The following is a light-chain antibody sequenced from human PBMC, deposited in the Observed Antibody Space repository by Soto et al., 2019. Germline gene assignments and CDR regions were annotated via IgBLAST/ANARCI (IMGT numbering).Light chain of an antibody. Sequence: QSALTQPASVSGSPGQSITISCTGTSSDVGGYNYVSWYQQHPGKVPKLMIYDVSNRPSGVSNRFSGSKSGNTASLTISGLQAEDEADYYCSSYTIRSTVVFGGGTKVTVL. CDR3: SSYTIRSTVV. J-gene: IGLJ2*01. V-gene: IGLV2-14*01. CDR2: DVS. CDR1: SSDVGGYNY.